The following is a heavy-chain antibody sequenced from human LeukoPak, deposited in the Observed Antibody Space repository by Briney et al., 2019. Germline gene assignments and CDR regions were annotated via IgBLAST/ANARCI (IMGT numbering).Heavy chain of an antibody. J-gene: IGHJ6*02. D-gene: IGHD5-18*01. CDR3: ARDVDTATRGYYYYGMDG. CDR1: GGSISSGDYY. CDR2: MSYSGST. V-gene: IGHV4-30-4*01. Sequence: PSETLSLTCTVSGGSISSGDYYWSWIRQPRGKCLEWLVYMSYSGSTYYNPSLKGRGTVSMDMSKNQFSLKLSSVTAADTAVYYCARDVDTATRGYYYYGMDGWGQGTTVTASS.